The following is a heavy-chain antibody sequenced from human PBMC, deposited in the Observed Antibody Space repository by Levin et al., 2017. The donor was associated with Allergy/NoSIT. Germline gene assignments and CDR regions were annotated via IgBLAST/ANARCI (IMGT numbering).Heavy chain of an antibody. CDR1: GFTFSSYE. D-gene: IGHD6-19*01. Sequence: GESLKISCAASGFTFSSYEMNWVRQAPGKGLEWVSYISSSGSTIYYADSVKGRFTISRDNAKNSLYLQMNSLRAEDTAVYYCAREVTGYSSGWYPLGYWGQGTLVTVSS. CDR2: ISSSGSTI. CDR3: AREVTGYSSGWYPLGY. J-gene: IGHJ4*02. V-gene: IGHV3-48*03.